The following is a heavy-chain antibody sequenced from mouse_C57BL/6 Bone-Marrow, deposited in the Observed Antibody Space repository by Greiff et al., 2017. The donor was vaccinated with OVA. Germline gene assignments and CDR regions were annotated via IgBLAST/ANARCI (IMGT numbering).Heavy chain of an antibody. D-gene: IGHD2-4*01. CDR1: GYTFTDYY. CDR3: ALYDYAWFAY. Sequence: VQLKQSGPVLVKPGASVKMSCKASGYTFTDYYMNWVKQSHGKSLEWIGVINPYNGGTSYNQKFKGKATLTVDKSSSTAYMELNSLTSEDSAVYYCALYDYAWFAYWGQGTLVTVSA. CDR2: INPYNGGT. V-gene: IGHV1-19*01. J-gene: IGHJ3*01.